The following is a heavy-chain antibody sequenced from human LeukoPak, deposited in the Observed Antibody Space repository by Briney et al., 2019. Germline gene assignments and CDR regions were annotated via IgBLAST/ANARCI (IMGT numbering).Heavy chain of an antibody. Sequence: SETLSLTCTVSHYSISSGYYWGWIRQSPGKGLEWIGSMYHSGSTYYTPSLKSRVTISVDASKNQFSLKLSSVTAADTAVYFCARGMAVAYDYNWFDPWGQGTLVTVSS. CDR2: MYHSGST. CDR3: ARGMAVAYDYNWFDP. V-gene: IGHV4-38-2*02. D-gene: IGHD5-12*01. J-gene: IGHJ5*02. CDR1: HYSISSGYY.